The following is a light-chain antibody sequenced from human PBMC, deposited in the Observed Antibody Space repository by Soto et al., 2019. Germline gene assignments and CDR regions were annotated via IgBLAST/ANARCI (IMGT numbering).Light chain of an antibody. CDR1: QSVSGC. J-gene: IGKJ5*01. Sequence: IVLTQSPATLSLSPWERATLSCRASQSVSGCLAWYQQKPGQAPRLLIFDASNRATGIPARFSGSGSGTDFTFTISSLQPEDIATYYCQQYSHLITFGQGTRLEIK. V-gene: IGKV3-11*01. CDR2: DAS. CDR3: QQYSHLIT.